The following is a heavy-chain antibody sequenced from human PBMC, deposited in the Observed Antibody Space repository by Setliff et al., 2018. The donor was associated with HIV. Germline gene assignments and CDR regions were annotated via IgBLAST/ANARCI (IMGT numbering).Heavy chain of an antibody. J-gene: IGHJ3*02. CDR3: ARDRIEVLADSPHDVFDI. D-gene: IGHD3-22*01. Sequence: SETLSLTCAVSGDSVSGYYWSWIRLPAGRGLEWIGRVHNSAGSNYNPSLKSRVTMSVDTAKNQLSLKLTAVSAADTAVYYCARDRIEVLADSPHDVFDIWGRGIMVT. V-gene: IGHV4-4*07. CDR2: VHNSAGS. CDR1: GDSVSGYY.